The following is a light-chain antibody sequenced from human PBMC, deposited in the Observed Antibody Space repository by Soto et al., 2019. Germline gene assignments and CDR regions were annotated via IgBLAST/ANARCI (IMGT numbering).Light chain of an antibody. V-gene: IGKV1-6*01. CDR3: LQHYNYPWT. CDR1: QGIRND. J-gene: IGKJ1*01. CDR2: TAS. Sequence: AIQMTQSPSSLSAFVGDRVTITCRASQGIRNDLGWYQQKPGKAPKLLIFTASSLQGGVPARFRGSGSGTDFTLTISSLQPEDVATYYCLQHYNYPWTFGQGTKVDIK.